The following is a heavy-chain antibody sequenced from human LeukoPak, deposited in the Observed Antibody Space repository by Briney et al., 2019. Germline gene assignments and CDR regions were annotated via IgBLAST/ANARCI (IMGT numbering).Heavy chain of an antibody. V-gene: IGHV3-43*02. Sequence: RTGGSLRLSCAASGFTFDDYAMHWVRQAPGKGLEWVSLISGDGGSTYYADSVKGRFTISRDNSKNSLYLQMNSLRTEDAALYYCAKGEYSGYDSGSGYWGQGTLVTVSS. J-gene: IGHJ4*02. CDR3: AKGEYSGYDSGSGY. D-gene: IGHD5-12*01. CDR2: ISGDGGST. CDR1: GFTFDDYA.